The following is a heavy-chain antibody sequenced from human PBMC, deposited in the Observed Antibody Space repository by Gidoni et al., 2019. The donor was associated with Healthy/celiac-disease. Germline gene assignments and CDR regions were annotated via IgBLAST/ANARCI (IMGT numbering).Heavy chain of an antibody. J-gene: IGHJ5*02. CDR3: ARKKGYCSSTSCSARFDP. CDR1: GYTFPSYG. V-gene: IGHV1-18*01. CDR2: ISAYNGNT. Sequence: QVQLVQSGAEVKKPGAYVKVSCKASGYTFPSYGISWVRQAPGQGLEWMGWISAYNGNTNYAQKVQGRVTMTTDTSTSTAYMELRSLRSDDTAVYYCARKKGYCSSTSCSARFDPWGQGTLVTVSS. D-gene: IGHD2-2*01.